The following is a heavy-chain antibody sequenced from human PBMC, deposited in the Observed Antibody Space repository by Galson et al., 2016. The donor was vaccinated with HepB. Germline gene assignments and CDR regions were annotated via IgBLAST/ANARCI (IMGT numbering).Heavy chain of an antibody. CDR1: GYHFATFW. CDR2: IHPGGSIL. CDR3: VRQRQFDADSSDYV. Sequence: QSGAEVKKPGESLKTDCTGSGYHFATFWIGWVRQLPGKGLEWMASIHPGGSILNYSTSLPDPVTDSAATSINTAFLQLTSLRASDTAMYYFVRQRQFDADSSDYVRGQGTPVAVSS. J-gene: IGHJ4*02. D-gene: IGHD3-22*01. V-gene: IGHV5-51*01.